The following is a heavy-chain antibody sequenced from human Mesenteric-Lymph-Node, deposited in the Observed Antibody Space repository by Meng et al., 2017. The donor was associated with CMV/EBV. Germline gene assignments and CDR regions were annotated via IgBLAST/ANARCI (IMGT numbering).Heavy chain of an antibody. J-gene: IGHJ5*02. CDR1: GGTFSSYA. CDR2: INPNSGGT. Sequence: ASVKVSCKASGGTFSSYAISWVRQAPGQGLEWMGGINPNSGGTNYAQKFQGRVTMTRDTSISTVYMELSRLRSDDTAVYYCARDDILGADTAMAPPWGQGTLVTVSS. D-gene: IGHD5-18*01. CDR3: ARDDILGADTAMAPP. V-gene: IGHV1-2*02.